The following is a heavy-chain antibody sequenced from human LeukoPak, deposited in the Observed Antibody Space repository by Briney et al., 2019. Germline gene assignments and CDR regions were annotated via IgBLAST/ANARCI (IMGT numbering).Heavy chain of an antibody. V-gene: IGHV3-74*01. D-gene: IGHD1-26*01. Sequence: GGSLRLSCAASGFTFSSYWMHWVRQAPGKGLVWVSRINSDGSSISYADSVKGRFTISRDNAKNSLYLQMNSLRADDTAVYYCVKDSPPRYSGSPPAYWGQGALVTVS. CDR2: INSDGSSI. CDR1: GFTFSSYW. CDR3: VKDSPPRYSGSPPAY. J-gene: IGHJ4*02.